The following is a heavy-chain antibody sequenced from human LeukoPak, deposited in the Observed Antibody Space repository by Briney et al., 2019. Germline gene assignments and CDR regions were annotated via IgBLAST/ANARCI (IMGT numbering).Heavy chain of an antibody. Sequence: SETLSLTCTVSGGSISSSSYYWGWIRQPPGKGLEWIGSIYYSGSTYYNPSLKSRVTISVDTSKNQFSLKLSSVTAADTAVYYCARDPDWFGETSKYYYYGMDVWGQGTTVTVSS. D-gene: IGHD3-10*01. V-gene: IGHV4-39*07. J-gene: IGHJ6*02. CDR1: GGSISSSSYY. CDR3: ARDPDWFGETSKYYYYGMDV. CDR2: IYYSGST.